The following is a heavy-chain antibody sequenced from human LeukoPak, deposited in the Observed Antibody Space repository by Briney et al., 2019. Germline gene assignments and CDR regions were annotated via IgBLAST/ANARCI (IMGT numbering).Heavy chain of an antibody. D-gene: IGHD6-19*01. V-gene: IGHV3-74*01. CDR3: ARASRIAVAGAADY. CDR2: INTDGSST. Sequence: GRSLRLSCAASGFTFKTYGMHWVRQAPGKGLVWVSRINTDGSSTTYADSVKGRFTISRDNAKNTLYLQMNRLRAEDTAVYYCARASRIAVAGAADYWGQGTLVTVSS. J-gene: IGHJ4*02. CDR1: GFTFKTYG.